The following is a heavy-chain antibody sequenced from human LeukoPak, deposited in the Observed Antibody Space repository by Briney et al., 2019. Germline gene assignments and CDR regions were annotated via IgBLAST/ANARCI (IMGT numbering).Heavy chain of an antibody. Sequence: ASQTLSLTYAVSGGSISSGGYSWSWIRQPPGKGLEWIGYIYHSGSTYYNPSLKSRVTISVDRSKNQFSLKLSSVTAADTAVYYCARGNYGPFDYWGQGTLVTVSS. CDR1: GGSISSGGYS. CDR2: IYHSGST. D-gene: IGHD4-11*01. V-gene: IGHV4-30-2*01. J-gene: IGHJ4*02. CDR3: ARGNYGPFDY.